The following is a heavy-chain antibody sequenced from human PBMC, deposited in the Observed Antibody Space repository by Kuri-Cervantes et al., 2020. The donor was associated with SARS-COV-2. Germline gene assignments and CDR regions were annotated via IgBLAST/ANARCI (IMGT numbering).Heavy chain of an antibody. CDR1: GFIFSSYW. D-gene: IGHD4-11*01. Sequence: GESLKISCVASGFIFSSYWMHWVRQAPGKGLVWVSRLTNDGSDAIFADSVKGRFTISRDNAKNMLYLYMNSLRADDTAVYYCARDSMTTRDFDYWGQGTLVTVSS. V-gene: IGHV3-74*01. J-gene: IGHJ4*02. CDR3: ARDSMTTRDFDY. CDR2: LTNDGSDA.